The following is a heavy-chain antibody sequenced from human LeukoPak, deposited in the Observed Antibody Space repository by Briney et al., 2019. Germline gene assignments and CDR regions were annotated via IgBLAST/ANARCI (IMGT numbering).Heavy chain of an antibody. V-gene: IGHV3-11*04. Sequence: GGSLRLSCAASGFTFSDYYMSWIRQAPGKGLEWVSYISSSGSTIYYADSVKGRFTISRDNAKNSLYLQMNSLRAEDTAVYYCARAGRITIFGVVIPDRYYFDYWGQGTLVTVSS. CDR3: ARAGRITIFGVVIPDRYYFDY. CDR1: GFTFSDYY. CDR2: ISSSGSTI. D-gene: IGHD3-3*01. J-gene: IGHJ4*02.